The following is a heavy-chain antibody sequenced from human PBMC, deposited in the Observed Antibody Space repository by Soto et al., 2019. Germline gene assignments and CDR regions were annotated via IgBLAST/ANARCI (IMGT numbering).Heavy chain of an antibody. CDR3: VVTIGDSVAWRDY. Sequence: QVQLVQSGAEVKKPGSSVKVSCKVSGDSFSRFAFTWVRQAPGQGLEWMGGVIPVSGTSNYAQRFQGRVSFTADASSSTAYVEVSSPTSEDTSVYYCVVTIGDSVAWRDYWGQGTLVTVSS. V-gene: IGHV1-69*01. J-gene: IGHJ4*02. CDR2: VIPVSGTS. D-gene: IGHD1-1*01. CDR1: GDSFSRFA.